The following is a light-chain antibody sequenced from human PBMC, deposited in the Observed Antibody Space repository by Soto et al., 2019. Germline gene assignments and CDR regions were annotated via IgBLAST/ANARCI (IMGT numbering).Light chain of an antibody. CDR2: DVS. V-gene: IGLV2-14*03. CDR1: SSDIGSTKY. CDR3: SSSTTTSTRI. J-gene: IGLJ2*01. Sequence: QSALTQPASVSGSPGQSITVSCTGTSSDIGSTKYVSWYQQHPGKAPKLIIYDVSDRPSGVSNRFSGSKSGNSASLTISGLQAEDEAYYYRSSSTTTSTRIFGGGTKLTVL.